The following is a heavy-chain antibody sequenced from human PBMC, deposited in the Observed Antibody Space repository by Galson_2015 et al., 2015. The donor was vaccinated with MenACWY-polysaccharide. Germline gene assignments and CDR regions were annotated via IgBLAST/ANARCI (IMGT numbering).Heavy chain of an antibody. CDR2: IYPGGSDA. J-gene: IGHJ1*01. Sequence: SGAEVKQPGESLKISCKGLGYSFTSYWIGWVRQMPGKGLEWMGIIYPGGSDARFSPSFQGQVTMSVDKSLSTAYLQWNSLKASDTAIYYCARITGGEYFQYWGQGALVTV. CDR1: GYSFTSYW. D-gene: IGHD3-10*01. V-gene: IGHV5-51*03. CDR3: ARITGGEYFQY.